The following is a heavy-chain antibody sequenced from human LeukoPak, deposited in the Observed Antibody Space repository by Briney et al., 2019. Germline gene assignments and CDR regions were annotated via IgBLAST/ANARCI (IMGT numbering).Heavy chain of an antibody. D-gene: IGHD3-22*01. J-gene: IGHJ4*02. CDR3: ARESSSGYLYYFDY. CDR2: IYRSGST. V-gene: IGHV4-38-2*02. CDR1: SYSINSGYY. Sequence: KSSETLSLTCTVSSYSINSGYYWGWIRQPPGKGLEWIGNIYRSGSTYYNPSLKSRVTISVDTSKNQFSLKLSSVTAADTAVYYCARESSSGYLYYFDYWGQGTLVTVSS.